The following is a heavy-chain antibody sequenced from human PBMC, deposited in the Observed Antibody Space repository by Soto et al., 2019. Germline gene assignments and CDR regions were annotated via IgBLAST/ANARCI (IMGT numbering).Heavy chain of an antibody. J-gene: IGHJ4*02. Sequence: SETLSLTCAVYGGSFSGYYWSWIRQPPGKGLEWIGEINHSGSTNYNPSLKSRVTISVDTSKNQFSLKLSSVTAADTAVYYCARGLWYCSSTSCYAGFIGYYFDYWGQGTLVTVSS. D-gene: IGHD2-2*01. CDR2: INHSGST. CDR1: GGSFSGYY. CDR3: ARGLWYCSSTSCYAGFIGYYFDY. V-gene: IGHV4-34*01.